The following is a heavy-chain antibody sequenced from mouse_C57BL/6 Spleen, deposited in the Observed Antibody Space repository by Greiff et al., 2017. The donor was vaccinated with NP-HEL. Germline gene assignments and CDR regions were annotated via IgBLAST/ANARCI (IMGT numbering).Heavy chain of an antibody. CDR2: INPNNGGT. J-gene: IGHJ2*01. Sequence: VQLQQSGPELVKPGASVKISCKASGYTFTDYYMNWVKQSHGKSLEWIGDINPNNGGTSYNQQFKGKATLTVDKSSSTAYMELRSLTSEDSAVYYCARVGIYDGYYLSLFDYWGQGTTLTVSS. V-gene: IGHV1-26*01. D-gene: IGHD2-3*01. CDR3: ARVGIYDGYYLSLFDY. CDR1: GYTFTDYY.